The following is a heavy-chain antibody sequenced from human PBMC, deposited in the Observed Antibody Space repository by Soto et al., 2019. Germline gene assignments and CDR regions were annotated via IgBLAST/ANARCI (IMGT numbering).Heavy chain of an antibody. CDR2: ISGSGGST. CDR1: GFTFSSYA. CDR3: AKDPDPDSSGWYGWYFDL. V-gene: IGHV3-23*01. J-gene: IGHJ2*01. Sequence: EVQLLESGGGLVQPGGSLRLSCAASGFTFSSYAMSWVRQAPGKGLEWVSAISGSGGSTYYADSVKGRFTISRDNSKNTLYLQMNSLRAEDTAVYYCAKDPDPDSSGWYGWYFDLWGRGTLVTVSS. D-gene: IGHD6-19*01.